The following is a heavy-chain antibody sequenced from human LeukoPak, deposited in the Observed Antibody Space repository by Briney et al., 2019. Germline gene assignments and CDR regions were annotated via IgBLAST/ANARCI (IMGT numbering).Heavy chain of an antibody. J-gene: IGHJ4*02. CDR3: ANGGAELPGVY. CDR2: ISGSGGCT. Sequence: PGGSLRLSCAASGFTFRSYGMSWVRQAPGKGLEWVSAISGSGGCTYYADSVKGRFTISRDNAKNTLYLQMHSLRAEGTAVYYCANGGAELPGVYWGQGTLVTVSS. CDR1: GFTFRSYG. V-gene: IGHV3-23*01. D-gene: IGHD1-26*01.